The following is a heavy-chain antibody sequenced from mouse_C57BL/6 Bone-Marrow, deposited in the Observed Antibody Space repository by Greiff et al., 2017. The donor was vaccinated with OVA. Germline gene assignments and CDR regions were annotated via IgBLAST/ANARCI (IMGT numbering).Heavy chain of an antibody. CDR2: SRNKANDYTT. V-gene: IGHV7-1*01. D-gene: IGHD4-1*01. J-gene: IGHJ2*01. CDR1: GFTFSDFY. CDR3: ARDAWDGYYFDY. Sequence: EVKLMESGGGLVQSGRSLRLSCATSGFTFSDFYMEWVRQAPGKGLEWIAASRNKANDYTTEYSASVKGRFIVSRDTSQSILYLQMNALRAEDTAIYYCARDAWDGYYFDYWGQGTTLTVSS.